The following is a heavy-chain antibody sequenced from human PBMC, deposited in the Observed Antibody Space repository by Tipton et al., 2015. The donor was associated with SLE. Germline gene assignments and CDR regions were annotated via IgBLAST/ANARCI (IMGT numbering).Heavy chain of an antibody. CDR2: ISWNSGSI. CDR1: GFTFDDYA. Sequence: SLRLSCAASGFTFDDYAMHWVRQAPGKGLEWVSGISWNSGSIGYADSVKGRFTISRDNAKNSLYLQMNSLRAEDTALYYCTTGGWQVFDYWGQGTLVTVSS. J-gene: IGHJ4*02. V-gene: IGHV3-9*01. CDR3: TTGGWQVFDY. D-gene: IGHD5-24*01.